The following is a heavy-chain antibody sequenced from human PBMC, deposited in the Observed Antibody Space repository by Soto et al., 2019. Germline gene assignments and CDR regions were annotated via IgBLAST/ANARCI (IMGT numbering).Heavy chain of an antibody. CDR3: ARLSSSGWYYFDY. V-gene: IGHV4-59*08. Sequence: SETLSLTCTVSGGSISSYYWSWIRQPPGKGLEWIGYIYYSGSTNYNPSLKSRVTISVDTSKNQFSLKLGSVTAADTAVYYCARLSSSGWYYFDYWGQGTLVTVSS. CDR1: GGSISSYY. D-gene: IGHD6-19*01. J-gene: IGHJ4*02. CDR2: IYYSGST.